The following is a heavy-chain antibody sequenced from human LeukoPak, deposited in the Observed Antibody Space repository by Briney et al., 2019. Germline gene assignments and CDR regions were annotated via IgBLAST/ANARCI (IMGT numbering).Heavy chain of an antibody. D-gene: IGHD3-22*01. J-gene: IGHJ4*02. CDR3: ARGLYDSSGYYYGGGLF. Sequence: GGSLRLSCAASGFTFSSYAMHWVRQAPGKGLEWVAVISYDGSNKYYADSVKGRFTISRDNSKNTLYLQMNSLRAEDTAVYYCARGLYDSSGYYYGGGLFWGQGTLVTVSS. V-gene: IGHV3-30-3*01. CDR1: GFTFSSYA. CDR2: ISYDGSNK.